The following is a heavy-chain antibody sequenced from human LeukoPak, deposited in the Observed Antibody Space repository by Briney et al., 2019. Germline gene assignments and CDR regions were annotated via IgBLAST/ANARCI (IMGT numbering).Heavy chain of an antibody. D-gene: IGHD3-10*01. CDR1: GFTFSDYY. V-gene: IGHV3-23*01. CDR2: ISGSGGST. CDR3: AKDLWFGGATPSHFDY. J-gene: IGHJ4*02. Sequence: GGSLRLSCAASGFTFSDYYMSWVRQAPGKGLEWVSAISGSGGSTYYADSVKGRFTISRDNSKNTLYLQMNSLRAEDTAVYYCAKDLWFGGATPSHFDYWGQGTLVTVSS.